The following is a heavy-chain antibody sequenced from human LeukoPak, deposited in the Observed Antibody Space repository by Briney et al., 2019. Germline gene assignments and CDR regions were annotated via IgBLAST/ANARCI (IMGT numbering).Heavy chain of an antibody. J-gene: IGHJ5*02. V-gene: IGHV4-4*02. Sequence: SETLSLTCAISGGSISSSNWWSWVRQPPGKGLEWIGEIYHSGSTNYNPSLKSRVTISVDKSKNQFSLKLSSVTAADTAVYYCARDREQRLAFDPWGQGTLVTVSS. CDR2: IYHSGST. CDR1: GGSISSSNW. CDR3: ARDREQRLAFDP. D-gene: IGHD6-25*01.